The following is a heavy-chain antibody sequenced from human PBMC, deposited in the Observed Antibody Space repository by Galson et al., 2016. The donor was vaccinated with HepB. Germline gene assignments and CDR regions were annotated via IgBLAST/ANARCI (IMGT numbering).Heavy chain of an antibody. J-gene: IGHJ5*01. CDR2: INPKSDET. D-gene: IGHD2-15*01. Sequence: SVKVSCKASGYTFTAFYIHWVRQAPGQGLEWMGWINPKSDETYYAEKFQGRVTMTRDTSINRVYMDLSRLTTDDTAVYYCAREGSPTVVVPSNWLDSWGQGTLVTVSS. CDR3: AREGSPTVVVPSNWLDS. V-gene: IGHV1-2*02. CDR1: GYTFTAFY.